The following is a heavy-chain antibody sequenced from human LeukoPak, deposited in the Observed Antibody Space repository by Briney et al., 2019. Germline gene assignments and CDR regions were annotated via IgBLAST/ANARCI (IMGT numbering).Heavy chain of an antibody. Sequence: GGSLRLSCAASGFTFSSYTMNWVRQAPGKGLEWVAVISYDGSNKYYADSAKGRFTISRDNSKNTLYLQMNSLRAEDTAVYYCARATGGSCTNGWDYWGQGTLVTVSS. CDR2: ISYDGSNK. D-gene: IGHD2-15*01. CDR1: GFTFSSYT. V-gene: IGHV3-30*04. CDR3: ARATGGSCTNGWDY. J-gene: IGHJ4*02.